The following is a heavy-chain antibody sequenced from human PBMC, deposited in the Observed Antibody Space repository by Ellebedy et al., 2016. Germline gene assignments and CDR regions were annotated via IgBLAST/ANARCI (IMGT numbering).Heavy chain of an antibody. CDR1: GGSVSYYY. D-gene: IGHD3-16*01. CDR2: IYYSGST. Sequence: SETLSLTXTVSGGSVSYYYWSWIRQPPGRGLEWIGYIYYSGSTNYNPSLKSRVTMSVDTSKNQFSLKLTSVTAADTAVYFCARAQRGELGEFMGLVYWGQGTLVTVSS. CDR3: ARAQRGELGEFMGLVY. V-gene: IGHV4-59*02. J-gene: IGHJ4*02.